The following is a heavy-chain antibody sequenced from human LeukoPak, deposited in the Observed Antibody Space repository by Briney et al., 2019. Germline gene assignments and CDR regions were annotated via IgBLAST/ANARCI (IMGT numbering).Heavy chain of an antibody. V-gene: IGHV3-15*01. Sequence: GGSLRLSCEASGLTFSNAWMTWVRQAPGKGLEWVGRIKSKTDGGTTDYAAPVEGRFTISRDDSKNTVYLQMNGLKTEDTAVYYCAKVGVYYYDYWGQGALVTVSS. J-gene: IGHJ4*02. CDR3: AKVGVYYYDY. CDR1: GLTFSNAW. CDR2: IKSKTDGGTT. D-gene: IGHD3-22*01.